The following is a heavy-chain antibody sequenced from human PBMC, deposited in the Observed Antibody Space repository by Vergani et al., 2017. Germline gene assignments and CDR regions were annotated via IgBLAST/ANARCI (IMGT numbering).Heavy chain of an antibody. CDR2: IYYSGST. CDR1: GGSISSSSYY. J-gene: IGHJ4*02. Sequence: QLQLQESGPGLVKPSETLSLTCTVSGGSISSSSYYWGWIRQPPGKGLEWIGSIYYSGSTYYNPSLKSRVTISVDTSKNQFSLKLSSVTAADTAVYYCARKPGIAAAEYYFDDWGQGTLVTGSS. CDR3: ARKPGIAAAEYYFDD. D-gene: IGHD6-13*01. V-gene: IGHV4-39*01.